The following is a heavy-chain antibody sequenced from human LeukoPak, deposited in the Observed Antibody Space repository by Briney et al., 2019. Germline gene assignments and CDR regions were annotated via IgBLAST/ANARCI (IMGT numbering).Heavy chain of an antibody. D-gene: IGHD2-15*01. CDR2: ISSTSSTI. V-gene: IGHV3-48*01. Sequence: GGSLRLSCAASGFTFSSYAMSWVRQAPGKGLEWVSYISSTSSTIYYADSVKGRFTISRDNGKNSLYLQMNSLTAEDTAVYYCARGLVGDYFDYWGQGTLVTVSS. J-gene: IGHJ4*02. CDR1: GFTFSSYA. CDR3: ARGLVGDYFDY.